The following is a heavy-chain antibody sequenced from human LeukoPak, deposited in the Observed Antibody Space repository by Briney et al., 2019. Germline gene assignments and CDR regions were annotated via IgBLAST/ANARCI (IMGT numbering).Heavy chain of an antibody. Sequence: GGSLRLSCAASGFTFSNAWMSWVRQAPGKGLEWVGRIKSKTDGGTTDYAAPVKGRFTISRDDSKNTLYLQMNSLKTEATAVYYCTTDQELSGSYYWGQGTLVTVSS. CDR1: GFTFSNAW. CDR2: IKSKTDGGTT. J-gene: IGHJ4*02. CDR3: TTDQELSGSYY. V-gene: IGHV3-15*01. D-gene: IGHD1-26*01.